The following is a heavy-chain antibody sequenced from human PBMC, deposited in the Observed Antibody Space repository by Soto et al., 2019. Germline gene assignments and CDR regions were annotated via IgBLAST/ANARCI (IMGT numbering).Heavy chain of an antibody. V-gene: IGHV3-23*01. CDR1: GLTFSSYA. D-gene: IGHD3-22*01. CDR2: ISGSGIST. CDR3: AKNSESGAYSSYDY. Sequence: GGSLRLSCAASGLTFSSYAMSWVRQAPGKGLEWVSGISGSGISTYYADSVKGRFTISRDNSKNTLYLQMNSLRAEDTAVYYCAKNSESGAYSSYDYWGQRTLVTVSS. J-gene: IGHJ4*02.